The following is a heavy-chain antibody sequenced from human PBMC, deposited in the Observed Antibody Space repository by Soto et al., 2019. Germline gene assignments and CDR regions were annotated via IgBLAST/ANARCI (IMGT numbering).Heavy chain of an antibody. V-gene: IGHV3-7*01. CDR2: ISGDGGDK. CDR1: GFTFSVYW. CDR3: AREFWYSWNS. Sequence: EVQLVESGGGLVQPGGSLRLSCAASGFTFSVYWMSWVRQAPGKGLEWVATISGDGGDKDYVESVKGRITISRDNARNSLFLQMNSLKAEDSAVYYCAREFWYSWNSWGQGTLVTVSS. D-gene: IGHD1-20*01. J-gene: IGHJ1*01.